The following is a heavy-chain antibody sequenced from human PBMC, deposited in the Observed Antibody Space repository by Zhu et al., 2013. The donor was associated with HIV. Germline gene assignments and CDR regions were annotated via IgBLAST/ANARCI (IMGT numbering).Heavy chain of an antibody. J-gene: IGHJ3*02. CDR1: GYAFVGYY. Sequence: AELVQSGAEVRKPGASVKVSCKSSGYAFVGYYMHWVRQAPGQGFECMGWIDPNSGDTHYAQKFQGRITMTKDISISTAYLELSSLRSDDTAVYYCARELGINAFDIWGQGTMVIVSS. CDR2: IDPNSGDT. CDR3: ARELGINAFDI. V-gene: IGHV1-2*02. D-gene: IGHD7-27*01.